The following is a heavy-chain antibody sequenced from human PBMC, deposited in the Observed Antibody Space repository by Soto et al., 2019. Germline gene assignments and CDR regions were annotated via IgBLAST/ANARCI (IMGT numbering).Heavy chain of an antibody. Sequence: GGSLRLSCAPSGFTFSSYYMSWIRQAPGKGLEWVSYISSSGSTIYYADSVKGRFTISRDNAKNSLYLQMNSLRAEDTAVFYCARAPVVAAIRVSWFDPWGQGTLVTVSS. D-gene: IGHD2-15*01. V-gene: IGHV3-11*01. CDR1: GFTFSSYY. CDR2: ISSSGSTI. J-gene: IGHJ5*02. CDR3: ARAPVVAAIRVSWFDP.